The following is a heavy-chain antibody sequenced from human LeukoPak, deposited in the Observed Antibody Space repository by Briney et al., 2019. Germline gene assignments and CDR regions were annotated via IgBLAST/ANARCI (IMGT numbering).Heavy chain of an antibody. V-gene: IGHV4-59*01. J-gene: IGHJ5*02. CDR1: GGSISSYY. CDR2: IYYSGST. D-gene: IGHD6-13*01. Sequence: SETLSLTCTVSGGSISSYYCSWIRQPPGKGLEWIGYIYYSGSTNYNPSLKSRVTISVDTSKNQFSLKLSSVTAADTAVYYCARAHSSSWYGVWFDPWGQGTLVTVSS. CDR3: ARAHSSSWYGVWFDP.